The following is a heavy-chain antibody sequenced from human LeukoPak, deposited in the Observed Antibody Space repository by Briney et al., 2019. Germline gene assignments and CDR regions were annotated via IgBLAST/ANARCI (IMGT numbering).Heavy chain of an antibody. CDR2: ISAYNGNT. Sequence: ASVKVSCKASGYTFTGYYMHWVRQAPGQGLEWMGWISAYNGNTNYAQKLQGRVTMTTDTSTSTAYMELRSLRSDDTAVYYCARELAITMVRGPTPQSFDIWGQGTMVTVSS. V-gene: IGHV1-18*04. D-gene: IGHD3-10*01. J-gene: IGHJ3*02. CDR3: ARELAITMVRGPTPQSFDI. CDR1: GYTFTGYY.